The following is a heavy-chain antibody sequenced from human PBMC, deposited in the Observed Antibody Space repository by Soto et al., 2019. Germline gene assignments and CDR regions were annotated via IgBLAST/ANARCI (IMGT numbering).Heavy chain of an antibody. D-gene: IGHD3-3*01. CDR2: ISAYNGNT. CDR3: ASHPGRITIFGVGKYYYGMDV. V-gene: IGHV1-18*01. Sequence: ASVKVSCKASGYTFTSYGISWVRQAPGQGLERMGWISAYNGNTNYAQKLQGRVTMTTDTSTSTAYMELRSLRSDDTAVYYCASHPGRITIFGVGKYYYGMDVWGQGTTDTVSS. J-gene: IGHJ6*02. CDR1: GYTFTSYG.